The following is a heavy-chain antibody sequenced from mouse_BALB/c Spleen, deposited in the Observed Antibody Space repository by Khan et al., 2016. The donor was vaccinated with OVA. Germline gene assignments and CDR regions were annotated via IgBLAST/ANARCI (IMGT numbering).Heavy chain of an antibody. CDR1: GFTFSSYG. CDR3: ARGLFDDYYYYDGMDN. D-gene: IGHD2-3*01. Sequence: EVELVESGGGLVQPGGSLKLSCAASGFTFSSYGMSWVRQTPDKRLELVATINSNGDSTYYPDSVKGRFTISRDNAKNTLYLQMSSLKSEDTAMYYCARGLFDDYYYYDGMDNWGQGTSVTVSS. CDR2: INSNGDST. J-gene: IGHJ4*01. V-gene: IGHV5-6-3*01.